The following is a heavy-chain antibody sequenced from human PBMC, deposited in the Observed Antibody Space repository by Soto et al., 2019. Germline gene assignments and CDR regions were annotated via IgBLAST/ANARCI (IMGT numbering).Heavy chain of an antibody. CDR2: INAGNGNT. V-gene: IGHV1-3*01. J-gene: IGHJ4*02. Sequence: ASVKVSFKASGYTFTSYAMHWVRQAPGQRLEWMGWINAGNGNTKYSQKFQGRVTITRDTSASTAYMELSSLRSEDTAVYYCARWYYDSSGYYVYYFDYWGQGTLVTVSS. D-gene: IGHD3-22*01. CDR1: GYTFTSYA. CDR3: ARWYYDSSGYYVYYFDY.